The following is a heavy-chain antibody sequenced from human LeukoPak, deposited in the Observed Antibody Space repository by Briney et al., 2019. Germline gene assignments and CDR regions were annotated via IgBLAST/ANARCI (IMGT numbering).Heavy chain of an antibody. CDR1: GFSFSDYA. Sequence: PGGSLRLSCAASGFSFSDYAMHWVRQAPGKGLEWVAVISYDGNNKYYADSVKGRFTISRDNSKNTLYLQMNSLRPEDTAVYHCARDGDQKFWSGYSYHYYHGMDVWGQGTTVTVSS. D-gene: IGHD3-3*01. J-gene: IGHJ6*02. CDR2: ISYDGNNK. V-gene: IGHV3-30-3*01. CDR3: ARDGDQKFWSGYSYHYYHGMDV.